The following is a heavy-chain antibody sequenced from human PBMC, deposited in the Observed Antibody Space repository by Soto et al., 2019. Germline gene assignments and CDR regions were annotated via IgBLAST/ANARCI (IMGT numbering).Heavy chain of an antibody. D-gene: IGHD3-10*01. CDR3: ARGARELWFGEENNWFDP. Sequence: NPSETLSLTCAVSGGSISSGGYSWSWIRQPPGKGLEWIGYIYHSGSTYYNPSLKSRVTISVDRSKNQFSLKLSSVTAADTAVYYCARGARELWFGEENNWFDPWGQGTLVTVSS. CDR2: IYHSGST. J-gene: IGHJ5*02. V-gene: IGHV4-30-2*01. CDR1: GGSISSGGYS.